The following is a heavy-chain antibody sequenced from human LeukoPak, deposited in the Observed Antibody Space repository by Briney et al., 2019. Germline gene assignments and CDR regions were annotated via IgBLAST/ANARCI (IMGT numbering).Heavy chain of an antibody. V-gene: IGHV4-34*01. CDR1: GFTFSSYW. D-gene: IGHD3-22*01. CDR3: ARGGYYFDY. Sequence: GSLRLSCAASGFTFSSYWMSWVRQPPGKGLEWIGEINHSGSTNYNPSLKSRVTISVDASKNQFSLKLSSVTAADTAVYYCARGGYYFDYWGQGTLVTASS. J-gene: IGHJ4*02. CDR2: INHSGST.